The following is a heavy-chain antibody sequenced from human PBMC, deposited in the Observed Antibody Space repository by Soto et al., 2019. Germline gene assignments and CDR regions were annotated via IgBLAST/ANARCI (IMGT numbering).Heavy chain of an antibody. D-gene: IGHD5-12*01. CDR2: IYASGST. V-gene: IGHV4-4*07. CDR1: GGSISSHY. J-gene: IGHJ5*02. Sequence: QVQLQESGPGLVKPSETLSLTCTVSGGSISSHYWSWIRQPAGKGLEWIGRIYASGSTNYNPSLKSRVTMSLDTSRNQFSLKLTSVTAADTAMYYCARAGGYEVQGSNWFGPWGQGTLVTVSS. CDR3: ARAGGYEVQGSNWFGP.